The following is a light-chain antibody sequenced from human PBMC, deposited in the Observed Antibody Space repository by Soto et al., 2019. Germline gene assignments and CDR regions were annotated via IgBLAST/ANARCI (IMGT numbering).Light chain of an antibody. Sequence: QSALTQPASVSGSPGQSITISCTGTSSDVGGYNYVSWYQQHPGKAPKLMIYEVNNRPSGVSNRFSGSKSGNTASLTISGLQAEDEADCYCSSFTRSSTWLFGGGTKLTVL. CDR3: SSFTRSSTWL. CDR1: SSDVGGYNY. CDR2: EVN. V-gene: IGLV2-14*01. J-gene: IGLJ3*02.